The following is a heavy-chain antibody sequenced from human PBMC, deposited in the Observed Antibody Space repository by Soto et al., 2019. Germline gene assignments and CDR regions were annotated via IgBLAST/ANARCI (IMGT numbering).Heavy chain of an antibody. Sequence: ASVKVSCKASGYTFTSYDINWVRQATGQGLEWMGWMNPNSGNTGYAQKFQGRVTMTKNTSISTADMELSSLRSEDTAVYYCARRRSCTLNWFDPWGQGTLVTVSS. V-gene: IGHV1-8*01. CDR1: GYTFTSYD. D-gene: IGHD2-8*01. J-gene: IGHJ5*02. CDR2: MNPNSGNT. CDR3: ARRRSCTLNWFDP.